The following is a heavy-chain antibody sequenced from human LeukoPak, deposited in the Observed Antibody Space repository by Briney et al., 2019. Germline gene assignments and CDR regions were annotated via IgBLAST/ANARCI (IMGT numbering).Heavy chain of an antibody. D-gene: IGHD3-22*01. CDR3: ARRLERITMIVVVSVFDY. CDR1: GFTFSSYW. V-gene: IGHV3-7*01. CDR2: IKQDGSEK. Sequence: GGSPRLSCAASGFTFSSYWMSWVRQAPGKGLEWVANIKQDGSEKYYVDSVKGRFTISRDNAKNSLYLQMNSLRAEDTAVYYCARRLERITMIVVVSVFDYWGQGTLVTVSS. J-gene: IGHJ4*02.